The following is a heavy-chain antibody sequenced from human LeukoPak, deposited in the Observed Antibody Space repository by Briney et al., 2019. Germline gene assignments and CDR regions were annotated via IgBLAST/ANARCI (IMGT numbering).Heavy chain of an antibody. CDR2: IYDGGST. V-gene: IGHV3-53*01. J-gene: IGHJ3*02. Sequence: GGSLRLSCAASGSTVSSYFMSWVRQAPGKGLEWVSVIYDGGSTDYADSVKGRFTISRDNSKSTLHLQMNSLGAEDTAVYYCARDNYILTGYYNAFDIWGQGTLVTVSS. D-gene: IGHD3-9*01. CDR1: GSTVSSYF. CDR3: ARDNYILTGYYNAFDI.